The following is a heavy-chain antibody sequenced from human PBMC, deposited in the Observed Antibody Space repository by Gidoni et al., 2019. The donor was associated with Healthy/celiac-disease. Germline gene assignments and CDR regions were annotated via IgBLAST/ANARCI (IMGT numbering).Heavy chain of an antibody. Sequence: HLQLQESGPRLVKPSETLSLTCTVSGASISSGSYYWGWIRQPPGKGLGWFGGVYYSGIAYNNPSLKSRVLISVDSSKNQFSLKLSSVTAADTAVYFCATTYDSSGYYYDYWGQGTLVTVSS. J-gene: IGHJ4*02. CDR1: GASISSGSYY. D-gene: IGHD3-22*01. CDR2: VYYSGIA. V-gene: IGHV4-39*01. CDR3: ATTYDSSGYYYDY.